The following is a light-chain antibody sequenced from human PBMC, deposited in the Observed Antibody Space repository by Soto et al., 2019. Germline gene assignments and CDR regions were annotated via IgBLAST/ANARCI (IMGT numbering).Light chain of an antibody. CDR3: QQYGSAPPWGT. CDR2: DAS. V-gene: IGKV3-20*01. J-gene: IGKJ1*01. Sequence: ETVLTQSPGTLSLSPGERATLSCRASQSVSSNHLAWYQQKPGQAPRILIYDASTRATGVPDRFSGSGSGRDFTLTSSRLEPEDFAVYYCQQYGSAPPWGTFGQGTKVEIK. CDR1: QSVSSNH.